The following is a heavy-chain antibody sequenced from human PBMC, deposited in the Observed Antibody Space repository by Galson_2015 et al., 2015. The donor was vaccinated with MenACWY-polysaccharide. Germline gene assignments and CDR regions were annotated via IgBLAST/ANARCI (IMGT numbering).Heavy chain of an antibody. CDR3: ARGHYGLDV. CDR2: IKRDESEK. V-gene: IGHV3-7*03. CDR1: GFTFSSYW. J-gene: IGHJ6*02. Sequence: SLRLSCAASGFTFSSYWMSWVCQAPGKGPEWVAHIKRDESEKYYVDSVKGRFAISRDNSKNSLYLQMNSLRAEDTAVYSCARGHYGLDVWGQGTTVIVSS.